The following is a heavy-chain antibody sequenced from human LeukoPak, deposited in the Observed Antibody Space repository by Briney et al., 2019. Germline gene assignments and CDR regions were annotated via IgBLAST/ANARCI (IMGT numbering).Heavy chain of an antibody. CDR3: ARYSASLWFGELSGWFAP. Sequence: GGSLRLSCAASGFTFSSYSMNWVRQAPGKGLEWVSSISSSSSYIYYADSVKGRFTISRDNAKYSLYLQMNSLRAEDTAVYYWARYSASLWFGELSGWFAPWGQGTLVTVSS. J-gene: IGHJ5*02. V-gene: IGHV3-21*01. CDR2: ISSSSSYI. CDR1: GFTFSSYS. D-gene: IGHD3-10*01.